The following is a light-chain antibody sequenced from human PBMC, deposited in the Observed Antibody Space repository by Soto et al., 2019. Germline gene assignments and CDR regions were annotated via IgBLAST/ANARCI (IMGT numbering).Light chain of an antibody. Sequence: NFMLTQPHSVSESPGKTVTISCTRSSGSIASNYVQWYQQRPGSAPTTVIYEDNQRPSGVPDRFSGSIDSSSNSASLTISGLKTEDEAYYYCQSYDSPHVVFGGGTKLTVL. V-gene: IGLV6-57*04. J-gene: IGLJ2*01. CDR1: SGSIASNY. CDR3: QSYDSPHVV. CDR2: EDN.